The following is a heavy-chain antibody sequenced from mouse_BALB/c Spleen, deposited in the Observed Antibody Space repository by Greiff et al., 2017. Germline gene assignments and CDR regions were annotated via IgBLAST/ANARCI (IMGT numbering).Heavy chain of an antibody. Sequence: QVQLKQSGPGLVAPSQSLSITCTVSGFSLTSYGVHWVRQPPGKGLEWLGVIWAGGSTNYNSALMSRLSISKDNSKSQVFLKMNSLQTDDTAMYYCARGLEYGNVWGFAYWGQGTLVTVSA. CDR2: IWAGGST. J-gene: IGHJ3*01. CDR3: ARGLEYGNVWGFAY. V-gene: IGHV2-9*02. CDR1: GFSLTSYG. D-gene: IGHD2-10*02.